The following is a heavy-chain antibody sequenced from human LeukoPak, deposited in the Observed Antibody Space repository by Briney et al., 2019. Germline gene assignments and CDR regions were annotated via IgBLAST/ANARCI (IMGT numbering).Heavy chain of an antibody. CDR3: ARGADSSGYYSIFYFDY. J-gene: IGHJ4*02. V-gene: IGHV4-59*01. CDR2: IYYSGST. Sequence: SETLSLTCTVSGGSISSYYWNWIRQPPGKGLEWIGYIYYSGSTNYNPSLKSRVTISVDTSKNQFSLKLSSVTAADAAVYYCARGADSSGYYSIFYFDYWGQGTLVTVSS. D-gene: IGHD3-22*01. CDR1: GGSISSYY.